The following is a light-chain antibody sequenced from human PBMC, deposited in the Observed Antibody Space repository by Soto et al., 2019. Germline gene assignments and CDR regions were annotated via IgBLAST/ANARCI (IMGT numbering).Light chain of an antibody. J-gene: IGKJ1*01. CDR2: GAS. CDR1: QSIGSD. Sequence: DIVMTQSPLSLPVTPGAPASISCRSSQSIGSDLAWYQQKVGQAPRLLIYGASTRATGIPARFSGSGSETEFTLTISSLQAEDSAVYFCQQYNNWPTWTFGQGTKVDIK. CDR3: QQYNNWPTWT. V-gene: IGKV3-15*01.